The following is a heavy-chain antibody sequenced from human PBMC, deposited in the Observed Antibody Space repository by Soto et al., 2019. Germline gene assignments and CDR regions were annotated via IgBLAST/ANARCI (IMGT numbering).Heavy chain of an antibody. CDR1: GFTFSDYY. CDR2: ISSSSSYT. D-gene: IGHD3-22*01. CDR3: ARAGFDYYDSSGFGPNDY. J-gene: IGHJ4*02. Sequence: GGSLRLSCAASGFTFSDYYMSWIRQAPGKGLEWVSYISSSSSYTNYADSVKGRFTISRDNAKNSLYLQMNSLRAEDTAVYYCARAGFDYYDSSGFGPNDYWGQGTLVTVSS. V-gene: IGHV3-11*05.